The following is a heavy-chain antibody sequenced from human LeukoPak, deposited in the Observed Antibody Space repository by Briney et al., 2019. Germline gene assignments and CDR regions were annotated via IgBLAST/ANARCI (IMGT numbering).Heavy chain of an antibody. Sequence: SETLSLTCAVSGYSISSDYDWGWIRQPPGKGLEWIGAMHHSGSTYYNPSLKSRVTISVDTSKNQVSLKLNSVTAADTAVYYCARDRSYYTFDYWGQGTLVIVSA. CDR1: GYSISSDYD. CDR2: MHHSGST. J-gene: IGHJ4*02. CDR3: ARDRSYYTFDY. V-gene: IGHV4-38-2*02. D-gene: IGHD3-10*01.